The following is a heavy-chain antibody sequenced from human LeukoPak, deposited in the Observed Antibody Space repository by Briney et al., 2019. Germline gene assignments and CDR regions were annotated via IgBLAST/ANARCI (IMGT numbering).Heavy chain of an antibody. D-gene: IGHD2-2*02. CDR3: AKGYCTGTSCYTGLDY. Sequence: GGSLRLSCAASGFTFSTYGMHWVRQAPGKGLEWVAFIRYDGSTKYYADSVKGRFTISRDNSKNTLYLQMNSLSAEDTALYLCAKGYCTGTSCYTGLDYWGQGTLVTVSS. CDR2: IRYDGSTK. V-gene: IGHV3-30*02. J-gene: IGHJ4*02. CDR1: GFTFSTYG.